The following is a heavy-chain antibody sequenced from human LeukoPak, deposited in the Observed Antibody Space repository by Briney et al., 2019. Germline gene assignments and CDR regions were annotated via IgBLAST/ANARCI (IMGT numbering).Heavy chain of an antibody. CDR2: ISSSGSTK. D-gene: IGHD6-6*01. V-gene: IGHV3-48*03. CDR1: GFTFSSYE. J-gene: IGHJ5*02. Sequence: PGGSLRLSCAASGFTFSSYEMNWVRQAPGKGLEWVSYISSSGSTKYYADSVKGRFTISRDNAKNSLYLQMNSLRAEDTAVYYCARVGIAARTLYNWFDPWGQGTLVTVSS. CDR3: ARVGIAARTLYNWFDP.